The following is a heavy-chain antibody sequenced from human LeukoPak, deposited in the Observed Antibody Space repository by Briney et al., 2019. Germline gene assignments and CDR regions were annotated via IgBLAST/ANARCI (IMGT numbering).Heavy chain of an antibody. CDR2: INAGNGNT. V-gene: IGHV1-3*01. Sequence: ASVKVSCKASGYTFTSYAMHWVRQAPGQGLEWMGWINAGNGNTKYSQKFQGRVTITRDTSASTAYMELSSLRSEDTAVYYCARDNVDSSGWYGFDYWGQGTLVTVSS. CDR1: GYTFTSYA. J-gene: IGHJ4*02. CDR3: ARDNVDSSGWYGFDY. D-gene: IGHD6-19*01.